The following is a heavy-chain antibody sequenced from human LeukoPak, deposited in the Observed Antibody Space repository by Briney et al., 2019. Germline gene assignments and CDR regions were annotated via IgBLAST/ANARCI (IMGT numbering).Heavy chain of an antibody. CDR3: ARGGQISIIVVVITTGLDY. CDR1: GFSFSSSS. D-gene: IGHD3-22*01. CDR2: LAVGSGNT. V-gene: IGHV1-58*02. Sequence: SVKVSCKASGFSFSSSSMQWVRQARGQRLEWIGWLAVGSGNTNYAQKFQGRVTMTRDTSISTAYMELISLRSDDTAVYYCARGGQISIIVVVITTGLDYWGQGTLVTVSS. J-gene: IGHJ4*02.